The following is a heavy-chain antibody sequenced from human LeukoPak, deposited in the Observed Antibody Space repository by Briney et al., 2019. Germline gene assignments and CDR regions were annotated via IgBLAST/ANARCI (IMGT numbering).Heavy chain of an antibody. J-gene: IGHJ4*02. CDR2: IKHDGSEK. CDR1: GFTFSSYW. CDR3: ARETRWELFDY. D-gene: IGHD1-26*01. V-gene: IGHV3-7*04. Sequence: GGSLRLSCAASGFTFSSYWMSWVRQAPGKGLEWVANIKHDGSEKYYVASVKGRFTISKDNAKNSLYLQMNSLRAEDAAVYYCARETRWELFDYWGQGTLVTVSS.